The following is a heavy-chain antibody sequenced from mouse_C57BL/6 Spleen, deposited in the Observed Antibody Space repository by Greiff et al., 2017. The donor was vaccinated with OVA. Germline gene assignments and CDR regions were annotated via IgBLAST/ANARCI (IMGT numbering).Heavy chain of an antibody. J-gene: IGHJ2*01. V-gene: IGHV1-52*01. CDR1: GYTFTSYW. Sequence: VQLQQPGAELVRPGSSVKLSCKASGYTFTSYWMHWVKQRPIQGLEWIGNIDPSDSETHYNQKFKDKATLTVDKSSSTAYMQLSSLTSEDSAVYYCARYRIYDGYYPDYWGQGTTLTVSS. CDR3: ARYRIYDGYYPDY. CDR2: IDPSDSET. D-gene: IGHD2-3*01.